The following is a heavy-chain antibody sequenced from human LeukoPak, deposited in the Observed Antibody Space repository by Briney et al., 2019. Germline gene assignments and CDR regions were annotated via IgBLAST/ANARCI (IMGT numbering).Heavy chain of an antibody. V-gene: IGHV4-30-2*01. CDR2: IYHSGST. D-gene: IGHD3-10*01. CDR1: GGSISSGGYS. Sequence: SETLTLTCAVSGGSISSGGYSWSWIRQPPGKGLEWVGYIYHSGSTYYNPSLKSRVTISVDRSNNQFSLKLSSVTAADTAVYYCARVYYYGSGRYGWFDPWGQGTLVTVSS. CDR3: ARVYYYGSGRYGWFDP. J-gene: IGHJ5*02.